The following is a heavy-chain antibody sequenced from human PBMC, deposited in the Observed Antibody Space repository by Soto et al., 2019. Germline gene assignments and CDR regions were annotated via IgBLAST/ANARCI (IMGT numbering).Heavy chain of an antibody. CDR2: IYNGGST. D-gene: IGHD6-19*01. Sequence: EVQLVESGGGLIRPGGSLRLSCAASGFTVSSNYMSWVRQAPGKGLEWVSVIYNGGSTYYADSVKGRFTISRDNSKNTLYLQLNSLRGEDTAVYYCARLAAVFYAMDVWGQGTTVTVSS. CDR3: ARLAAVFYAMDV. J-gene: IGHJ6*02. CDR1: GFTVSSNY. V-gene: IGHV3-53*01.